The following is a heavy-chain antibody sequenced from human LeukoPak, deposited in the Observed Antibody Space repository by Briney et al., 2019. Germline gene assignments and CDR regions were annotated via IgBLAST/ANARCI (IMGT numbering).Heavy chain of an antibody. CDR3: ARQLDRSPWVDY. CDR1: GGSISNYY. Sequence: TSETLSLTCTVSGGSISNYYWSWIRQPPGKGLEWIGHIYNSGRTNYNPSLKSRVTISVDTSKNQFSLRLSSVTAADTAMYYCARQLDRSPWVDYWGQGTLVTVSS. D-gene: IGHD1-26*01. V-gene: IGHV4-59*08. CDR2: IYNSGRT. J-gene: IGHJ4*02.